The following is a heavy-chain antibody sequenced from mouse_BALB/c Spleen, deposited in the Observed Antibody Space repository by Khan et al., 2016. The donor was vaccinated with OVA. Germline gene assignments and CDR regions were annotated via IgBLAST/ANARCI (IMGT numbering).Heavy chain of an antibody. V-gene: IGHV1-77*01. Sequence: QVQLQQSGPELVKPGASLKVSCKASGYKFTDYIIGWVKQSTRQGLEWIGDIFPGSGTPYYNEKFKDKATLTADKSANTAYMQLSSLTSEDSAVYFCARGGYSVVAYWGQGTLVTVSA. CDR1: GYKFTDYI. CDR2: IFPGSGTP. CDR3: ARGGYSVVAY. J-gene: IGHJ3*01. D-gene: IGHD1-1*02.